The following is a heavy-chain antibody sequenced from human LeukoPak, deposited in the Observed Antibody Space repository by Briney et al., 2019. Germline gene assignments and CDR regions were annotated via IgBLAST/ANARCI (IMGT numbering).Heavy chain of an antibody. D-gene: IGHD3-9*01. CDR3: ARDSISESPYDAEDYDILTGYYREHYFDY. CDR2: IYTSGST. V-gene: IGHV4-4*07. J-gene: IGHJ4*02. Sequence: SETLSLTCTVSGGSISSYYWSWIRQPAGKGLEWIGRIYTSGSTNYNPSLKSRVTMSVDTSKNQFSLKLSSVTAADTAVYYCARDSISESPYDAEDYDILTGYYREHYFDYWGQGTLVTVSS. CDR1: GGSISSYY.